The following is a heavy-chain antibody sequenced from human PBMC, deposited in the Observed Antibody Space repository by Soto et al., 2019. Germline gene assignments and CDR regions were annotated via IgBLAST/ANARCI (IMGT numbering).Heavy chain of an antibody. J-gene: IGHJ6*02. CDR1: GFTFSSYA. Sequence: AGGSLRLSCAASGFTFSSYAVSWVRQAPGKGLEWVSAISGSGGSTYYADSVKGRFTISRDNSKNTLYLQMNSLRAEDTAVYYCAKALSVAAGYYYYGMDVWGQGTTATVSS. CDR2: ISGSGGST. CDR3: AKALSVAAGYYYYGMDV. V-gene: IGHV3-23*01. D-gene: IGHD6-19*01.